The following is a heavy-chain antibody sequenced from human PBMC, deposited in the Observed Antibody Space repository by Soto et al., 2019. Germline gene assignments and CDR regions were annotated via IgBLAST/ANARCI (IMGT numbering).Heavy chain of an antibody. V-gene: IGHV3-15*07. J-gene: IGHJ4*02. CDR2: VKSKVDGGTI. D-gene: IGHD4-17*01. CDR1: GFTFKGAW. Sequence: EVQLVESGGGFVKPGGSLGLSCVASGFTFKGAWMNWVRQAPGKGLEWVGRVKSKVDGGTIDYAAHVKVRFTISRDDSIDTVYLQMNSLKTEDTAVYYCTADLPPPSPPVNHGGQGTLVTASS. CDR3: TADLPPPSPPVNH.